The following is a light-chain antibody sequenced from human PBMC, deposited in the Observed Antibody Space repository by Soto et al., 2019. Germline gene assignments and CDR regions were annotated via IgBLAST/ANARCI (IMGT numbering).Light chain of an antibody. CDR2: GNS. CDR3: QYYDSSLSSYD. J-gene: IGLJ1*01. Sequence: QSVLTQPPSASGTPGQRVTISCNGSSSNIGAGYDVHWYQQPPVIAPKLLIYGNSNRPSGVPDRFSGSKSGTSASLAITGLQDEDEADYYWQYYDSSLSSYDFATGTKVTV. V-gene: IGLV1-40*01. CDR1: SSNIGAGYD.